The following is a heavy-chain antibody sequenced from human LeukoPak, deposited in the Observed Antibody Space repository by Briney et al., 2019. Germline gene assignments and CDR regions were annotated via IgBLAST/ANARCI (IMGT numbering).Heavy chain of an antibody. Sequence: GGSLRLSCAASGFTVSSKYISWVRQAPGKGLEWVSVIYDGGSADYADSVKGRFTISRDNSKSKVYLQMNSLRVEDTAVYYCAREASYSGSWWYFDHWGQGTLVTVSS. J-gene: IGHJ4*02. V-gene: IGHV3-66*01. CDR3: AREASYSGSWWYFDH. D-gene: IGHD6-13*01. CDR1: GFTVSSKY. CDR2: IYDGGSA.